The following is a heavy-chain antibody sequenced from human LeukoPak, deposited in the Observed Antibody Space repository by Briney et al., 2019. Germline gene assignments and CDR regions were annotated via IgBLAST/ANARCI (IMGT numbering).Heavy chain of an antibody. V-gene: IGHV3-48*03. J-gene: IGHJ3*02. D-gene: IGHD2-2*03. Sequence: GGSLRLSCAASGSTFSSYEMNWVRQAPGRGLEWVSYISNSDSTIYYADSVKGRFTISRDNAKNSLYLQMNSLGAEDTALYYCARKRGGFCSSTTCSRAFDIWGQGTMVTVSS. CDR1: GSTFSSYE. CDR2: ISNSDSTI. CDR3: ARKRGGFCSSTTCSRAFDI.